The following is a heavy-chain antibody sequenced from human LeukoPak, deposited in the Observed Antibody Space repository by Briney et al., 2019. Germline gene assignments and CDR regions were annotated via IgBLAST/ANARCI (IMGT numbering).Heavy chain of an antibody. CDR1: GGSISTSSYY. Sequence: SETLSLTCSVSGGSISTSSYYWGWIRQPPGKGLEWIGGFYYSASTYYNPSLKSRVTMSVDTSKNQFSLKRSSVTAADTAVYYCARRGSDWYFHYWGQGTLVTVSS. J-gene: IGHJ4*02. V-gene: IGHV4-39*01. CDR2: FYYSAST. CDR3: ARRGSDWYFHY. D-gene: IGHD6-19*01.